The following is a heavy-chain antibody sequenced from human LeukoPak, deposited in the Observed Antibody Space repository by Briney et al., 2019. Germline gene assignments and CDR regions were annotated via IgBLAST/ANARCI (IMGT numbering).Heavy chain of an antibody. Sequence: ASVKVSCKASGYTFTGYYMHWVRQAPGQGLEWMGWINPNSGGTNYAQKFQGRVTMTRDTSISTAYMELSRLRSDDTAVYYCARAGYGSGTTFGYWGQGTLVTVSS. CDR1: GYTFTGYY. J-gene: IGHJ4*02. V-gene: IGHV1-2*02. D-gene: IGHD3-10*01. CDR2: INPNSGGT. CDR3: ARAGYGSGTTFGY.